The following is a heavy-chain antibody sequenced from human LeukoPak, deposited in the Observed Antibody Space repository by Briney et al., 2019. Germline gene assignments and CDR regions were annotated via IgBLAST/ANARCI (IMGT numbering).Heavy chain of an antibody. CDR1: GYSFTSYW. V-gene: IGHV5-51*01. CDR2: INPGDSDI. D-gene: IGHD2-8*02. CDR3: ARQDTGGY. Sequence: MTGESRKISCKGSGYSFTSYWIARVRQMPGKGLEWMGIINPGDSDIRYSPSFQGQVTISVDKSVSTAYVQWSSLKASDTAIYYCARQDTGGYWGQGTLVIVCS. J-gene: IGHJ4*02.